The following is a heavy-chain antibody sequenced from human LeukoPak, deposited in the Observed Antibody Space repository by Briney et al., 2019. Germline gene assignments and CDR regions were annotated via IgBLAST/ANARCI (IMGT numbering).Heavy chain of an antibody. CDR1: GGSISSYY. V-gene: IGHV4-59*08. CDR3: ARRTAAGNYFDY. Sequence: PSETLSLTCTVSGGSISSYYWSWIRQPPGKGLEWIGYIYYSGSTNYNPSLKSRVTISVDTSKNQISLKLSSVTAADTVVYYCARRTAAGNYFDYWGQGTLVTVAS. J-gene: IGHJ4*02. CDR2: IYYSGST. D-gene: IGHD6-13*01.